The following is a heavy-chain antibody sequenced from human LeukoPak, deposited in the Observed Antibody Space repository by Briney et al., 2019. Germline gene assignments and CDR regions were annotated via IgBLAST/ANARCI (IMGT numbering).Heavy chain of an antibody. CDR2: IIPILGIA. CDR1: GGTFSSDA. V-gene: IGHV1-69*04. D-gene: IGHD3-22*01. J-gene: IGHJ4*02. CDR3: ASTPYYYDSSGYYPSFTSHFDY. Sequence: ASVKVSCKASGGTFSSDAISWVRQAPGQGLEWMGRIIPILGIANYAQKFQGRVTITADKSTSTAYMELSSLRSEDTAVYYCASTPYYYDSSGYYPSFTSHFDYWGQGTLVTVSS.